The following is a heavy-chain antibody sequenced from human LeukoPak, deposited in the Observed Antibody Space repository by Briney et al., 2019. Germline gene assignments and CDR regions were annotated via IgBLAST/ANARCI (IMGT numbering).Heavy chain of an antibody. D-gene: IGHD3-3*01. J-gene: IGHJ4*02. CDR2: ISRSSTII. CDR3: AREWNDFWSGKSFDY. Sequence: PGGSLRLSCAASGFTFSGYGMNWVRQAPGKGLEWVSYISRSSTIIYYADSVKGRFTISRDNAKNSLYLQMNSLRAEDTAVYYCAREWNDFWSGKSFDYWGQGTLVTVSS. V-gene: IGHV3-48*04. CDR1: GFTFSGYG.